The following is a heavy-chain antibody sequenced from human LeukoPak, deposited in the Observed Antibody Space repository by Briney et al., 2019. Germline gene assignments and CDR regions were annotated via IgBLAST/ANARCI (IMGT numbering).Heavy chain of an antibody. CDR3: AREYSSSWYPFRDGWFDP. CDR1: GDSVSSNSAT. J-gene: IGHJ5*02. D-gene: IGHD6-13*01. V-gene: IGHV6-1*01. CDR2: TYYRSKWYN. Sequence: SQTLSLTCAISGDSVSSNSATWNWIRQSPSRGLEWLGRTYYRSKWYNDYAVSVKSRITIKPDTSKYQFSLQLNSVTPEDTAVYYCAREYSSSWYPFRDGWFDPWGQGTLVTVSS.